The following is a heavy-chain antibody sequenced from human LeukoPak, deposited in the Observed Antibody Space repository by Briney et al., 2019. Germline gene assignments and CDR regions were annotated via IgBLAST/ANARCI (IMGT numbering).Heavy chain of an antibody. CDR3: ARGYYDILTGYYDAFDI. V-gene: IGHV4-59*01. D-gene: IGHD3-9*01. CDR2: IYYSGST. Sequence: SETLSLTCTVSGGSISSYYWSWIRQPPGKGLEWIGYIYYSGSTNYNPSLKSRVTISVDTSKNQLSLKLSSVTAADTAVYYCARGYYDILTGYYDAFDIWGQGTMVTVSS. J-gene: IGHJ3*02. CDR1: GGSISSYY.